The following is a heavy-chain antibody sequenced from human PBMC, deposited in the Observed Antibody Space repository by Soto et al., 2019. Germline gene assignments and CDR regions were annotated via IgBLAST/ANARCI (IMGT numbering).Heavy chain of an antibody. CDR1: GYTFTSYA. V-gene: IGHV1-18*01. Sequence: ASVKVSCKASGYTFTSYAMHWVRQAPGQRLEWMGWISAYNGNTNYAQKLQGRVTMTTDTSTSTAYMELRSLRSDDTAVYYCARDHLYSSSWYLNYWGQGTLVTVSS. J-gene: IGHJ4*02. CDR3: ARDHLYSSSWYLNY. D-gene: IGHD6-13*01. CDR2: ISAYNGNT.